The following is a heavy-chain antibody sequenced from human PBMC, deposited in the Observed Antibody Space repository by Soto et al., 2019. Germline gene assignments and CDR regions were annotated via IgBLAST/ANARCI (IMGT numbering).Heavy chain of an antibody. V-gene: IGHV1-69*02. D-gene: IGHD2-21*02. Sequence: QVQLVQSGAEVRKPGSSVEVSCMASGSTFSSYTVNWVRQAPGQGLEWIGRIIPVLGVTHYARRFQGRVTITADRSRKTAHMGLTSLTSEARVVYYCARRRYCGVDCYNKFYYGMAVWGQGTTVTVS. CDR3: ARRRYCGVDCYNKFYYGMAV. CDR2: IIPVLGVT. CDR1: GSTFSSYT. J-gene: IGHJ6*02.